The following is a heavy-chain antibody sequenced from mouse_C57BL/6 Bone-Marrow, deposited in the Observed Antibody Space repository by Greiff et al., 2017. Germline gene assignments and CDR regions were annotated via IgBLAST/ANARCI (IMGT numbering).Heavy chain of an antibody. V-gene: IGHV3-6*01. CDR2: ISYDGSN. Sequence: EVQLQQSGPGLVKPSQSLSLTCSVTGYSITSGYYWNWIRQFPGNNLEWMGYISYDGSNNYNPSLKNRIPLTCATSTNPSFLELNAVYAVDTAAYYCASRAMDYWGQGTSVTVSS. CDR1: GYSITSGYY. J-gene: IGHJ4*01. CDR3: ASRAMDY.